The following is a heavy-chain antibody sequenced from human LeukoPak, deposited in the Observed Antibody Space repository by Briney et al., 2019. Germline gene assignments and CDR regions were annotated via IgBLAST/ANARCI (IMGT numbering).Heavy chain of an antibody. CDR3: AREPSGWYVDY. V-gene: IGHV3-21*01. J-gene: IGHJ4*02. CDR2: ISGSSNYI. CDR1: GFTFSSYA. D-gene: IGHD6-19*01. Sequence: GRSLRLSCAASGFTFSSYAMHWVRQAPGKGLEWVAYISGSSNYINYADSVKGRFTISRDNAKTSVYLQMNSLRAEDTAVYYCAREPSGWYVDYWGQGTLVTVSS.